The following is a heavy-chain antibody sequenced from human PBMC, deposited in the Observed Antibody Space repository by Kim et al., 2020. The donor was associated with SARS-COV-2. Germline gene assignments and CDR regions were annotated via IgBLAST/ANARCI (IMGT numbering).Heavy chain of an antibody. V-gene: IGHV4-61*01. J-gene: IGHJ4*02. CDR3: ASGTSYYYGSGSYLHY. CDR1: GGSVSSGSYY. Sequence: SETLSLTCTVSGGSVSSGSYYLSWIWQPPGKGLEWIGYIYYSGCTSYNPSLKTRVTISVDTSKDQFSLKLSSVTAADTAVYYCASGTSYYYGSGSYLHYWVEGTLVTVSS. D-gene: IGHD3-10*01. CDR2: IYYSGCT.